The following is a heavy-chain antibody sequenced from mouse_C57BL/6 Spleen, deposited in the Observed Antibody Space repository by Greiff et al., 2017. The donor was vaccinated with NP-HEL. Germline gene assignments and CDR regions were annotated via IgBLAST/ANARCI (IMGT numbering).Heavy chain of an antibody. J-gene: IGHJ4*01. V-gene: IGHV1-9*01. CDR1: GYTFTGYW. CDR2: ILPGSGST. Sequence: VKLQESGAELMKPGASVKLSCKATGYTFTGYWIEWVKQRPGHGLEWIGEILPGSGSTNYNGKFKGKATFTADTSSNTAYMQLSSLTSEDSAIYYCARRGYEKNAMDYWGQGTSVTVSS. CDR3: ARRGYEKNAMDY. D-gene: IGHD2-14*01.